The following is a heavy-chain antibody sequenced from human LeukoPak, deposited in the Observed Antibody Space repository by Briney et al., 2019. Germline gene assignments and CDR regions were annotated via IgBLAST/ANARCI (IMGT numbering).Heavy chain of an antibody. CDR1: GFTLSSYA. J-gene: IGHJ4*02. CDR2: ISGSGGST. Sequence: PGGSLRLSCAASGFTLSSYAMSSVREAPGKGVEWVSAISGSGGSTYYADSVKGRFTISRDNSKTTLYLQMNSLRAEATAVYYCAAGYSSGWYVRYFDYWGQGTLVTVSS. D-gene: IGHD6-19*01. CDR3: AAGYSSGWYVRYFDY. V-gene: IGHV3-23*01.